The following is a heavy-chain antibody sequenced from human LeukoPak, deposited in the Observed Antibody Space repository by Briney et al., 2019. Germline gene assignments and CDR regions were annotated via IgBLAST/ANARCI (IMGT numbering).Heavy chain of an antibody. Sequence: GGSLRLSCAAWGFTFCTYTMNWLRQAPGKELEWVSGINTGGDTTYYADSVKGRITISIDNSKNTLYLQMNSLRAEDTAVYYCAREIVGAAFDYWGQGTLVTVSS. V-gene: IGHV3-23*01. D-gene: IGHD1-26*01. J-gene: IGHJ4*02. CDR2: INTGGDTT. CDR1: GFTFCTYT. CDR3: AREIVGAAFDY.